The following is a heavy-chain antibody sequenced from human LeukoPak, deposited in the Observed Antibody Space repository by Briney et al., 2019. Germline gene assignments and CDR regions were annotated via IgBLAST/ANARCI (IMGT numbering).Heavy chain of an antibody. D-gene: IGHD5-12*01. CDR1: GFTFSSYG. CDR2: IWYGGSNK. Sequence: GGSLRLSCAASGFTFSSYGMHWVRQAPGKGLEWVAVIWYGGSNKYYADSVKGRFTISRDNAKNSLYLQMNSLRAEDTAVYYCATPSGYGYFQYWGQGTLVTVSS. V-gene: IGHV3-33*03. CDR3: ATPSGYGYFQY. J-gene: IGHJ1*01.